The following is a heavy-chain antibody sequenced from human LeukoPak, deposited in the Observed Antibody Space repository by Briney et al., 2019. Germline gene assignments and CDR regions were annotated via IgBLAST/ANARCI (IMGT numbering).Heavy chain of an antibody. CDR3: ARAHYYDSSGSHDY. J-gene: IGHJ4*02. Sequence: GGSLRLSCAASGFTFSSYSMNWVRQAPGKGLEWVSYISSSSSTIYYADSVKGRFTISRDNAKNSLYLQMNSLRAEDTAVYCCARAHYYDSSGSHDYWGQGTLVTVSS. V-gene: IGHV3-48*01. CDR2: ISSSSSTI. CDR1: GFTFSSYS. D-gene: IGHD3-22*01.